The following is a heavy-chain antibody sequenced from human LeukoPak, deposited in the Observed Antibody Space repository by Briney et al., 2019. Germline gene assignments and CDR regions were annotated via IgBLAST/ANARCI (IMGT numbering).Heavy chain of an antibody. CDR1: GFNFDIFA. Sequence: PGGSLRLSCVASGFNFDIFAMSWVRQAPGKGLEWVSAISGSGGSTYYADSVKGRFTISRDNSKNTLYLQMNSLRAEDTAVYYCAKDGRGLLWFGERAFDIWGQGTMVTVSS. J-gene: IGHJ3*02. V-gene: IGHV3-23*01. CDR3: AKDGRGLLWFGERAFDI. CDR2: ISGSGGST. D-gene: IGHD3-10*01.